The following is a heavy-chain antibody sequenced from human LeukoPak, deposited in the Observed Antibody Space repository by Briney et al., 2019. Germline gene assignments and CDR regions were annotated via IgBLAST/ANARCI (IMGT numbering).Heavy chain of an antibody. CDR1: GDSINSYY. V-gene: IGHV4-59*01. J-gene: IGHJ2*01. Sequence: PSETLSLTCTVSGDSINSYYWSWIRQPPEKGLEWIGYIYYSGTTSYNPSLKGRVTISVDTSKTQFSPKMNSVTAADTAVYYCARLQRVTVAGPDYWYFDLWGRGTLVTVSS. CDR3: ARLQRVTVAGPDYWYFDL. CDR2: IYYSGTT. D-gene: IGHD6-19*01.